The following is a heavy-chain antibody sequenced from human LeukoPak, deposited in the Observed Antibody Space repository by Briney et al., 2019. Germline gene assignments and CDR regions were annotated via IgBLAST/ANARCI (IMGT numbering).Heavy chain of an antibody. Sequence: ASVKVSCKASGYTFTSYGISWVRQAPGQGLEWMGWISAYNGNTNYAQKFQGRVTMTRNTSTSTAYMELSSLRSEDTAVYYCARGTVRGVIIRRYNWFDPWGQGTLVTVSS. D-gene: IGHD3-10*02. J-gene: IGHJ5*02. CDR1: GYTFTSYG. CDR2: ISAYNGNT. CDR3: ARGTVRGVIIRRYNWFDP. V-gene: IGHV1-18*01.